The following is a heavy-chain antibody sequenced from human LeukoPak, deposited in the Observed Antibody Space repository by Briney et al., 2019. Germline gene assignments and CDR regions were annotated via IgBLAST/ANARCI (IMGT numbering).Heavy chain of an antibody. CDR2: IDSDGSST. CDR3: ARGGGDHAFDV. Sequence: PGGSLRLSCAASGFTFSPYWLHWVRQGPGKGLVWVARIDSDGSSTIYADSVKGRLTISRDNAQNTLYLQMDSLRGEDTAVYYCARGGGDHAFDVWGQGTMVTVSS. V-gene: IGHV3-74*01. D-gene: IGHD2-21*02. J-gene: IGHJ3*01. CDR1: GFTFSPYW.